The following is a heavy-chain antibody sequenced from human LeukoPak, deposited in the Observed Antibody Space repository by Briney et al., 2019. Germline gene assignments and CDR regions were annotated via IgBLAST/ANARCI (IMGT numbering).Heavy chain of an antibody. J-gene: IGHJ5*02. Sequence: SETLSLTCTVSGGPLSAYHWTWIRQPPGKGLEWIGYIYDNGNTNYNPSLKSRVTISVDTSKNQFSLKLSSVTAADTAVYYCARHNVYHGCFDPWGQGTLVTVSS. CDR3: ARHNVYHGCFDP. CDR2: IYDNGNT. D-gene: IGHD5/OR15-5a*01. V-gene: IGHV4-59*01. CDR1: GGPLSAYH.